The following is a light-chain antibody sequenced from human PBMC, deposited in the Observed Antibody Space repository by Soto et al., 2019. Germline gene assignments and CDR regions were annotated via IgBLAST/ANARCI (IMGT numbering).Light chain of an antibody. CDR3: QQYGSSPWT. J-gene: IGKJ1*01. CDR1: QSLNTN. V-gene: IGKV3-20*01. Sequence: ELVMTQSPATLSVSPGDRVTLSCRASQSLNTNLAWYHQKPGQAPRLLIYGASSRATGIPDRFSGSGSGTDFTLTISRLEPEDFAVYYCQQYGSSPWTFGQGTKV. CDR2: GAS.